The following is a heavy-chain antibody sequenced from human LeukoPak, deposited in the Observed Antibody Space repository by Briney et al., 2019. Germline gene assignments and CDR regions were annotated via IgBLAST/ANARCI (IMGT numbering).Heavy chain of an antibody. CDR2: IYYSGST. CDR1: GGSISSYY. CDR3: AREDGTKWELPSGAFDI. D-gene: IGHD1-26*01. J-gene: IGHJ3*02. Sequence: SETLSLTCTVSGGSISSYYWSWIRKPPGKGLEWIGYIYYSGSTNYNPSLKSRVTISVDTSKNQFSLKLSSVTAADTAVYYCAREDGTKWELPSGAFDIWGQGTMVTVSS. V-gene: IGHV4-59*01.